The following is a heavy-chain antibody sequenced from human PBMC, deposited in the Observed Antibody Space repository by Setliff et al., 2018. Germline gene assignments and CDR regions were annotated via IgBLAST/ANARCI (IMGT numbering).Heavy chain of an antibody. D-gene: IGHD4-17*01. Sequence: SETLSLTCTVSGYSISSGHYWGWIRQPPGKGLEWIGSISHSGSTYYNPSLRSRVTISLDTSKNQFSPKLTSVTAADTAVYYCAGGRRYDYGWDFDYWGQGTRVTV. CDR3: AGGRRYDYGWDFDY. V-gene: IGHV4-38-2*02. CDR1: GYSISSGHY. CDR2: ISHSGST. J-gene: IGHJ4*02.